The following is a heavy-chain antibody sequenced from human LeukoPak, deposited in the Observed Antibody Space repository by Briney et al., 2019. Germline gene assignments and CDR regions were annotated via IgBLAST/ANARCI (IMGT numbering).Heavy chain of an antibody. CDR2: ISYDGSNK. J-gene: IGHJ4*02. Sequence: GRSLRLSCAASGFTFSSYGMHWVRQAPGKGLEWVAVISYDGSNKYYADSVKGRFTISRDNSKNTLYLQMNSLRAEDTAVYYCAYMSSDYWGQGTPVTVSS. D-gene: IGHD2-2*02. V-gene: IGHV3-30*03. CDR3: AYMSSDY. CDR1: GFTFSSYG.